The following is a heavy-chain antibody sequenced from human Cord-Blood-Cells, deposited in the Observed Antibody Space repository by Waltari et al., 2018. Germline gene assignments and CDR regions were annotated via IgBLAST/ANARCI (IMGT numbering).Heavy chain of an antibody. CDR2: INHRGST. CDR1: GGSFSGYY. Sequence: QVQLQQWGAGLLKPSETLSLTCAVYGGSFSGYYWSWIRQPPGKGLEWFGEINHRGSTNYNPALKGRVTISVDTSKNQFSLKLSAVTAADTAVYYCARGPPSRITIFGVVIRGFDPWGQGTLVTVSS. J-gene: IGHJ5*02. D-gene: IGHD3-3*01. CDR3: ARGPPSRITIFGVVIRGFDP. V-gene: IGHV4-34*01.